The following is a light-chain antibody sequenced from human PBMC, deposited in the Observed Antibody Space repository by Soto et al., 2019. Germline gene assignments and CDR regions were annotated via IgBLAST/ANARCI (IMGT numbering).Light chain of an antibody. Sequence: SALNQPSSLAGSPGQSIAISCTGTSSVVGGYSYVSWYQQQPGKAPKLVISDVSNRPSGVSDRFSGSKSGNTASLTISGLQTEDEADYYCASYTTSSTYVFGTGTKVTVL. CDR1: SSVVGGYSY. J-gene: IGLJ1*01. V-gene: IGLV2-14*01. CDR2: DVS. CDR3: ASYTTSSTYV.